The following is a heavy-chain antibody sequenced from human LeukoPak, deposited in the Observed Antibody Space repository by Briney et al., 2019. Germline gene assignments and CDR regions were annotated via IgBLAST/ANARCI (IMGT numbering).Heavy chain of an antibody. Sequence: PSETLSLTCTVSGGSISSYYWSWIRQPPGKGLEWLGYIYYSGSTNYNPSLKSRVTISVDTSKNQFSLKLSSVTAADTAVYYCARGVVPAAHRSHFDYWGQGTLVTVSS. CDR1: GGSISSYY. J-gene: IGHJ4*02. CDR3: ARGVVPAAHRSHFDY. V-gene: IGHV4-59*01. D-gene: IGHD2-2*01. CDR2: IYYSGST.